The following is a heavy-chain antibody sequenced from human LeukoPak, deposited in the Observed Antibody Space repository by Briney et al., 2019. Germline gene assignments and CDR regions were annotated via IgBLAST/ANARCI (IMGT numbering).Heavy chain of an antibody. V-gene: IGHV3-7*01. CDR3: ARTYYAYVWGSYPSNY. CDR2: IKQDGSER. D-gene: IGHD3-16*01. CDR1: GFTFSNHW. Sequence: GGSLRLSCAGSGFTFSNHWMSWVRQAPGKGLEWVANIKQDGSERYYVDSVKGRFTISRDNAKNSLYLQMNSLRAKGTALYSSARTYYAYVWGSYPSNYWGQGTLVTVSS. J-gene: IGHJ4*02.